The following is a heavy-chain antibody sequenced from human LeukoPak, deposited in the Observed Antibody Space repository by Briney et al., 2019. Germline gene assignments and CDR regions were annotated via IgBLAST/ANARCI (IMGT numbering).Heavy chain of an antibody. CDR2: IIPILGRI. J-gene: IGHJ3*02. D-gene: IGHD3-9*01. CDR3: ARDADDYDILTGYSKGNAFDI. CDR1: GGTFSSYA. Sequence: SVKVSCKASGGTFSSYAISWVRQAPGQGLEWMGSIIPILGRIKYAQKFQGRVTITADKSTSTAYMELSSLRSEDTAVYYCARDADDYDILTGYSKGNAFDIWGQGTMVTVSS. V-gene: IGHV1-69*04.